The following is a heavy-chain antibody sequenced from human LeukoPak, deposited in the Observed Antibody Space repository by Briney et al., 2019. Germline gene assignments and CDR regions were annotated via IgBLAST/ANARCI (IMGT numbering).Heavy chain of an antibody. J-gene: IGHJ3*02. D-gene: IGHD3-10*01. CDR2: IYSSDTT. V-gene: IGHV3-48*02. Sequence: GGSLRLSCAASGFTVGSNTMSWVRQAPGKGLEWVSHIYSSDTTYADSVKGRFTISRDNAKNSLYLQMNSLRDEDTAVYYCARDLHYAFDIWGQGTMVTASS. CDR3: ARDLHYAFDI. CDR1: GFTVGSNT.